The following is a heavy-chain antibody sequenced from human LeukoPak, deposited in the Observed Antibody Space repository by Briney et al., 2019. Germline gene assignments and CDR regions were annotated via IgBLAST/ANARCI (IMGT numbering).Heavy chain of an antibody. Sequence: PSETLSLTCTVSGGSISSSSYYWGWIRQPPGKGLEWIGSIYYSGSTYYNPSLKSRVTISVDTSKNQFSLKLSSVTAADTAVYYCARDRIQLSDYYFDYWGQGTLVTVSS. CDR2: IYYSGST. CDR3: ARDRIQLSDYYFDY. CDR1: GGSISSSSYY. V-gene: IGHV4-39*07. J-gene: IGHJ4*02. D-gene: IGHD5-18*01.